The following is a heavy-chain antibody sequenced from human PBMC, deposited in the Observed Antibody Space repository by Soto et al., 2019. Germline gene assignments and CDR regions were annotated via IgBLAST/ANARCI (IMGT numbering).Heavy chain of an antibody. V-gene: IGHV3-74*01. D-gene: IGHD1-26*01. CDR1: GYMFSRHW. J-gene: IGHJ3*02. CDR3: ARPRSMSSSGFDI. Sequence: EVQLVESGGGLVQPGGSLRLSCVASGYMFSRHWIHWVRQAPGQGPVGVARISPDGSVTNYADFVEGRFTISRDNAKNTLYLHMGSLRAEDTAVYYCARPRSMSSSGFDIWGQGTMVIVSA. CDR2: ISPDGSVT.